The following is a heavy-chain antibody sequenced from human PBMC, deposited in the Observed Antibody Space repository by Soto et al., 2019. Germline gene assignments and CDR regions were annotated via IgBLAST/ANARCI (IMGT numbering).Heavy chain of an antibody. D-gene: IGHD2-21*02. CDR1: GFTFQGNA. V-gene: IGHV3-23*01. J-gene: IGHJ4*02. CDR3: AKVTGHDCYTHCFGF. CDR2: LSGSRGNK. Sequence: EMYLLESGGDLVQPGGYLRLSCVASGFTFQGNAMGWVRQAPGKGLEWVADLSGSRGNKYYENSVKGRFTISRYNSKSTVFLHMGSLRAEDTAVYYCAKVTGHDCYTHCFGFWGQGTLVTVSS.